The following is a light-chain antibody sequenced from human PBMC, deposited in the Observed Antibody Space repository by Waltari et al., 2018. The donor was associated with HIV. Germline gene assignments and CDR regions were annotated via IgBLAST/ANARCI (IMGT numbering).Light chain of an antibody. CDR2: GIH. CDR1: SLRIYY. J-gene: IGLJ2*01. CDR3: SSRDSSGDRRV. Sequence: SSELTQDPAVSVALGQTVRITCQGDSLRIYYASWYQQKPGQAPVLVIYGIHNRPSGIPDRFSGSSSGYTASLTITGAQAEDEADYYCSSRDSSGDRRVFGGGTKLTVL. V-gene: IGLV3-19*01.